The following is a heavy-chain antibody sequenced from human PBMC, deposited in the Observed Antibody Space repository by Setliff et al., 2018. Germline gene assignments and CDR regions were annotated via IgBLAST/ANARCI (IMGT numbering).Heavy chain of an antibody. Sequence: GGSLRLSCAASGFTFSPYIIHWVRQAPGKGLEWVALIWNDGSTKFYGDSVKGRFTISRDNSENTLYLQMNSLRAEDTAVYYCARNWATAQHYYYGMGVWGQGTTVTVSS. CDR2: IWNDGSTK. V-gene: IGHV3-33*08. D-gene: IGHD2-21*02. J-gene: IGHJ6*02. CDR3: ARNWATAQHYYYGMGV. CDR1: GFTFSPYI.